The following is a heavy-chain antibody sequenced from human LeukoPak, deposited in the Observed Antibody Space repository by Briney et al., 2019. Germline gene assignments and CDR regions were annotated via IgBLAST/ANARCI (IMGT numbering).Heavy chain of an antibody. Sequence: GGTLRLSCEASGFTFRSYSMNWVRQAPGKGLEWVSYISSLSGTIYYADSVEGRFTISRDNAKNSLYLQMNSLRVEDTATYYCARDQGGAVSYWGQGTLVIVSS. V-gene: IGHV3-48*01. D-gene: IGHD3-16*01. CDR3: ARDQGGAVSY. CDR2: ISSLSGTI. CDR1: GFTFRSYS. J-gene: IGHJ4*02.